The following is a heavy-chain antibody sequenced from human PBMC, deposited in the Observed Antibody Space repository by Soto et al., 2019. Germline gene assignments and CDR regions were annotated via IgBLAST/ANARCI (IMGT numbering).Heavy chain of an antibody. CDR3: ASRAARGTRTVTTLRPFDY. J-gene: IGHJ4*02. CDR2: IYYSGST. CDR1: GGSISSSSYY. Sequence: QLQLQESGPGLVKPSETLSLTCTVSGGSISSSSYYWGWIRQPPGKGLEWIGSIYYSGSTYYNPSLKSRVTISVDTSKNQFSLKLSSVTAADTALYYCASRAARGTRTVTTLRPFDYWGQGTLVTVSS. V-gene: IGHV4-39*01. D-gene: IGHD4-17*01.